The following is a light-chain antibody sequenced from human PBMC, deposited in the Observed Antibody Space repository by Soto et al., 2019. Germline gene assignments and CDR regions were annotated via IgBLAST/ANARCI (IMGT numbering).Light chain of an antibody. J-gene: IGKJ2*03. CDR2: KAS. Sequence: DIQMTQSPSTLSASVGDRVTISCRASQSISTWLAWYQQKPGKAPKLLIYKASILESGVPSRFSGSGSGTEFTLTITSLQPDDSAIYYCQQYNSSFGQGTKLEIK. CDR3: QQYNSS. V-gene: IGKV1-5*03. CDR1: QSISTW.